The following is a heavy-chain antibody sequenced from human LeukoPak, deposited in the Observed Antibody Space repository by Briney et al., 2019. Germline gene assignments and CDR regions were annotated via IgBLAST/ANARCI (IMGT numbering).Heavy chain of an antibody. V-gene: IGHV4-39*07. CDR1: GDSITSSSYY. CDR3: ARGLRRTARDY. J-gene: IGHJ4*02. Sequence: PSETLSLTCTVSGDSITSSSYYWGWIRQPPGKGLEWLGTIYYRGTTYYNPSLKSRVTISVDTSKNQFSLRLNSVAAADTAVYYCARGLRRTARDYWGQGTLVTVSS. CDR2: IYYRGTT.